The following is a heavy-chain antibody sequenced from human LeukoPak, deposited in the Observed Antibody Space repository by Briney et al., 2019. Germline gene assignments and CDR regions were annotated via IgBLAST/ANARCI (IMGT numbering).Heavy chain of an antibody. V-gene: IGHV4-38-2*02. CDR1: GYSISSDYF. CDR2: IYHSGST. Sequence: SETLSLTCSVSGYSISSDYFWGWIRPPPGKGLEWIGSIYHSGSTYYKPSLKSRVTISVDTSKNQFSLKLRSVTAADTAVYYCARVTSRLGWFDPWGQGTLVTVSS. J-gene: IGHJ5*02. CDR3: ARVTSRLGWFDP. D-gene: IGHD1-14*01.